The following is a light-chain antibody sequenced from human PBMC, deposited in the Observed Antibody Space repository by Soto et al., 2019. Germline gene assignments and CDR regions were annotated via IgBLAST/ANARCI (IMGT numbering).Light chain of an antibody. CDR1: SSDVGGYNY. J-gene: IGLJ1*01. V-gene: IGLV2-14*01. CDR3: SSYTTISTPSYV. Sequence: QSLLTQPASVSGSPGQSITISCTGTSSDVGGYNYVSWYQQHPGKAPKLLIYDVSNRPSGISDRFSGSKSGNTASLTISGLQAEDEADYYCSSYTTISTPSYVFGTGTKVTVL. CDR2: DVS.